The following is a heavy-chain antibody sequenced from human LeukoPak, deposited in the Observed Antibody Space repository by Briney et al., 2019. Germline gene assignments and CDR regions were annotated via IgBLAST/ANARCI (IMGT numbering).Heavy chain of an antibody. D-gene: IGHD1-7*01. CDR2: ISGSGGST. CDR3: AKDRTRGITGTRGRYYFDY. V-gene: IGHV3-23*01. CDR1: GFTFSSYA. Sequence: PGGSLRLSCAASGFTFSSYAMSWVRQAPGKGLEWVSAISGSGGSTYYADSVKGRFTISRDNSKNTLYLQMNSLRAEGTAVYYCAKDRTRGITGTRGRYYFDYWGQGTLVTVSS. J-gene: IGHJ4*02.